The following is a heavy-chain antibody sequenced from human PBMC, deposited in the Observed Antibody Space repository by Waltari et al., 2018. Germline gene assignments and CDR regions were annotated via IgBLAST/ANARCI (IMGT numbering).Heavy chain of an antibody. CDR3: AKDLMGAGLDAFDI. D-gene: IGHD1-26*01. CDR1: GFTFSSYG. J-gene: IGHJ3*02. CDR2: IRYDGSNK. V-gene: IGHV3-30*02. Sequence: QVQLVESGGGVVQPGGSLRLSCAASGFTFSSYGMHWVRQAPGKGLEWVAFIRYDGSNKYYADSVKGRFTISRDNSKNTLYLQMNSLRAEDTAVYYCAKDLMGAGLDAFDIWGQGTMVTVSS.